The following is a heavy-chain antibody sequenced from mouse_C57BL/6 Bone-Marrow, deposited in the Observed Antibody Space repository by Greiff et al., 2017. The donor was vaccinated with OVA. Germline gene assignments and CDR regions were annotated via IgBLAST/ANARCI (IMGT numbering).Heavy chain of an antibody. CDR3: ARHWDYFDY. CDR1: GFTFSDYG. D-gene: IGHD4-1*01. CDR2: ISSGSSTI. Sequence: EVQLVESGGGLVKPGGSLKLSCAASGFTFSDYGMHWVRQAPEKGLEWVAYISSGSSTIYYADTVKGRFTISRDNAKNTLFLQMTSLRSEDTAMYYCARHWDYFDYWGQGTTLTVAS. V-gene: IGHV5-17*01. J-gene: IGHJ2*01.